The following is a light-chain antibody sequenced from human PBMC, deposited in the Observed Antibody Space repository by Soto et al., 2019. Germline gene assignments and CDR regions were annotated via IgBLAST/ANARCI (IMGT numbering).Light chain of an antibody. J-gene: IGKJ1*01. Sequence: IVLTHSPGTLSFSPWYRSTIYFSSSQSVSNNYLAWYQQRPGQAPRLVIYDASSRATGIPDRFSASGSGTDFTLTISRLEPEDFAVYYCQQYGASPLTFGQGTKVDIK. CDR1: QSVSNNY. CDR2: DAS. V-gene: IGKV3-20*01. CDR3: QQYGASPLT.